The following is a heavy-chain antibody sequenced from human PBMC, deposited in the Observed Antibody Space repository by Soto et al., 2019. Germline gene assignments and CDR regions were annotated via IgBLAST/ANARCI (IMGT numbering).Heavy chain of an antibody. Sequence: VKVSCQASVGTFRSYAISWVRQPPGQGLEWMGGIIPIFGTANYAQKFQGRVTITADESTSTAYMELSSLRSEDTAVYYCARVRRIAVAGPYGMDVWGQGTTVTASS. J-gene: IGHJ6*02. CDR1: VGTFRSYA. CDR3: ARVRRIAVAGPYGMDV. V-gene: IGHV1-69*13. CDR2: IIPIFGTA. D-gene: IGHD6-19*01.